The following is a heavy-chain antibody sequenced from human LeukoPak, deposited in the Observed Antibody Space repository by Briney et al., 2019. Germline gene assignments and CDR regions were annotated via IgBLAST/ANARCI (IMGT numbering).Heavy chain of an antibody. J-gene: IGHJ2*01. D-gene: IGHD5-24*01. V-gene: IGHV4-61*02. CDR3: ARVSRRDGYNPGAWYFDL. CDR2: IYTSGST. CDR1: GGSISSGSYY. Sequence: SETLSLTCTVSGGSISSGSYYWSWIRQPAGTGLEWVGRIYTSGSTNYNPSLKSRVTISVDTSKNQLSLKLSSGTAADTAVYYCARVSRRDGYNPGAWYFDLWGRGTLVTVSS.